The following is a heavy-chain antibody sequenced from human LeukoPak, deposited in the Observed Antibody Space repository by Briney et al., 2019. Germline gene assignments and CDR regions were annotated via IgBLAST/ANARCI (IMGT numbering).Heavy chain of an antibody. CDR1: GFTVRSNS. CDR3: ASAREYCISTNCYEYFQH. D-gene: IGHD2-2*01. Sequence: GGSLRLSCAASGFTVRSNSMSWVRQAPGRGLEWVSVIYSGGSTYYADSVNGRFTISRDSSKNTLYLQMNSLRAEDTAVYYCASAREYCISTNCYEYFQHWGQGTLVTVSS. V-gene: IGHV3-53*01. CDR2: IYSGGST. J-gene: IGHJ1*01.